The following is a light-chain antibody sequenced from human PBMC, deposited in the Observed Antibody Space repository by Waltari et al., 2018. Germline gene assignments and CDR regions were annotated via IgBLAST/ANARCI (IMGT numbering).Light chain of an antibody. CDR3: KSQDSDIVAL. J-gene: IGLJ3*02. CDR2: DVS. CDR1: TNVGGSYGS. Sequence: ALPPPAAVAASGRQAITISGAGITNVGGSYGSVCWYQHQPAPGPKVIIYDVSGRPSGVPDRFYGSKSGTSASLTISGLQAEDEAVYYCKSQDSDIVALFGGGTKVTVL. V-gene: IGLV2-14*01.